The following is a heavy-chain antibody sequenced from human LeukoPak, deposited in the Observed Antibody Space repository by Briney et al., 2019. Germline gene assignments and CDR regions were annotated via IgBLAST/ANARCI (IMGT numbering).Heavy chain of an antibody. V-gene: IGHV5-51*01. CDR3: ARLGIAAAGPAAFDI. CDR2: IYPGDSDT. Sequence: GESLKISCKGSGYSFTSYWIGWVRQMPGKGLEWMGIIYPGDSDTRYSPSFQGQVTISADKSISTAYLQWSSLKASDTAMYYCARLGIAAAGPAAFDIWGQGTMVTVSS. J-gene: IGHJ3*02. D-gene: IGHD6-13*01. CDR1: GYSFTSYW.